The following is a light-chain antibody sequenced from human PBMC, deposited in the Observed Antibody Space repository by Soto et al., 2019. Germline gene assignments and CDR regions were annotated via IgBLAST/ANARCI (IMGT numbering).Light chain of an antibody. V-gene: IGLV2-8*01. CDR3: SSYTNINTRACV. CDR2: EVT. CDR1: SGDVGRYNY. Sequence: SVLTQPPSASGSPGQSVSISCTGTSGDVGRYNYVAWYQQHPGKAPKLMIYEVTKRPSGVPARFSGSKFGNTASLTVSGLQADDEADYYCSSYTNINTRACVFGTGTKSPS. J-gene: IGLJ1*01.